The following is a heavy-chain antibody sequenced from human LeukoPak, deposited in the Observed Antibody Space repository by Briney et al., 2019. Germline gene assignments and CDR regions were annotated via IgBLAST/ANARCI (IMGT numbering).Heavy chain of an antibody. CDR1: GFTFSDYI. Sequence: GGSLRLSCAASGFTFSDYILDWVRQAPGKGLEWVGRIRRKGQSYTTEYAASVKGRFTISRDDSKNSLYLHMNSLRAEDTAIYYCARVIRAAPGTGYFDYWGQGTLVTVSS. CDR3: ARVIRAAPGTGYFDY. V-gene: IGHV3-72*01. D-gene: IGHD6-13*01. J-gene: IGHJ4*02. CDR2: IRRKGQSYTT.